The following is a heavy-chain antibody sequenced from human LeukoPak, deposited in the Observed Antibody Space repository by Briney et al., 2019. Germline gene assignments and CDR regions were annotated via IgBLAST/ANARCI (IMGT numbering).Heavy chain of an antibody. CDR3: ARDPSVVPAAVNWFDP. CDR1: GFTFSSYE. CDR2: ISSSGSAI. D-gene: IGHD2-2*01. Sequence: GGSLRLSCAASGFTFSSYEMNWVRQAPGKGLEWVSCISSSGSAIYYADSVKGRFTISRDNAKNSLYLQMNSLRAEDTAVYYCARDPSVVPAAVNWFDPWGQGTLVTVSS. J-gene: IGHJ5*02. V-gene: IGHV3-48*03.